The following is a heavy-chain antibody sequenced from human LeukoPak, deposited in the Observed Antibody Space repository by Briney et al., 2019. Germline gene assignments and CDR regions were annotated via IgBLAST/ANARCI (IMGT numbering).Heavy chain of an antibody. Sequence: GGSLRLSCAASGFTFSSYEMNWVRQAPGKGLEWGSYISSSGSTIYYADSVKGRFTISRDNAKNSLYLQMNSLRAEDTAVYYCARDPTIFGVVTTYYFDYWGQGTLVTVSS. CDR1: GFTFSSYE. CDR3: ARDPTIFGVVTTYYFDY. J-gene: IGHJ4*02. D-gene: IGHD3-3*01. V-gene: IGHV3-48*03. CDR2: ISSSGSTI.